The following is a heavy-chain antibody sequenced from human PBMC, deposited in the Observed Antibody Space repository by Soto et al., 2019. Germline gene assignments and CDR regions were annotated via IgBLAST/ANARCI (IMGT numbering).Heavy chain of an antibody. D-gene: IGHD2-2*03. CDR1: GFTFSSYA. CDR2: ISSNGGST. J-gene: IGHJ6*02. CDR3: ARDGYCSSTNCRYYYYYYGMDV. V-gene: IGHV3-64*01. Sequence: ESGGGLVQPGGSLRLSCAASGFTFSSYAMHWVRQAPGKGLEYVSAISSNGGSTYYANSVKGRFTISRDNSKNTLYLQMGSLRAEDMAVYYCARDGYCSSTNCRYYYYYYGMDVWGQGTTVTVSS.